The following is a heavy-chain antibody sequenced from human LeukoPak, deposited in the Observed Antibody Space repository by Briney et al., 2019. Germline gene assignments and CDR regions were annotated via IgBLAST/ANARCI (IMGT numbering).Heavy chain of an antibody. V-gene: IGHV1-2*04. D-gene: IGHD6-13*01. Sequence: ASVKVSCKASGYTFTSYDINWVRQATGQGLEWMGWINPNSGGTNYAQKFQGWVTMTRDTSISTAYMELSRLRSDDTAVYYCARVAAAASDAFDIWGQGTMVTVSS. J-gene: IGHJ3*02. CDR3: ARVAAAASDAFDI. CDR1: GYTFTSYD. CDR2: INPNSGGT.